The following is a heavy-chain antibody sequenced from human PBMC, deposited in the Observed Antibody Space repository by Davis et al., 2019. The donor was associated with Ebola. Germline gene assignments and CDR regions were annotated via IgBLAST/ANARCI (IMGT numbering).Heavy chain of an antibody. CDR3: ARGREDYLDY. CDR2: ISSDGRNK. V-gene: IGHV3-30*09. Sequence: GESLKISSAASGFTLSIYTMHWVCQAPGKGLEWVAAISSDGRNKHYADSVRGRVVISRDTSKDTLYLPMSGLRAEDTAVYYCARGREDYLDYWGQGTLVTVSS. J-gene: IGHJ4*02. CDR1: GFTLSIYT. D-gene: IGHD1-26*01.